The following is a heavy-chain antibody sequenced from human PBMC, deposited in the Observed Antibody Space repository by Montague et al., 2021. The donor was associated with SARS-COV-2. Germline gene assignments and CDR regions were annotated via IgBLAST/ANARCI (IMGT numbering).Heavy chain of an antibody. Sequence: TLSLTCTVSGGSISSGSYYWSWIRQPAGKGLEWIGRIYTSGSINYNPSLRSRVTISVDTSKNQFSLKLSSVTAADTAVYYCAREGGITIFGVVILYYFDYWGQGTLVTVSS. CDR3: AREGGITIFGVVILYYFDY. D-gene: IGHD3-3*01. CDR2: IYTSGSI. CDR1: GGSISSGSYY. V-gene: IGHV4-61*02. J-gene: IGHJ4*02.